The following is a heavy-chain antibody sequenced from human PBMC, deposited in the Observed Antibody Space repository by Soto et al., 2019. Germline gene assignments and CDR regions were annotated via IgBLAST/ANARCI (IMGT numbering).Heavy chain of an antibody. D-gene: IGHD2-15*01. CDR2: INHSGST. V-gene: IGHV4-34*01. CDR3: AGGGWDGVVHRYVLFCGREV. CDR1: GGSFSGYY. Sequence: PSETLSLTCAVYGGSFSGYYWSWIRQPPGKGLEWIGEINHSGSTNYNPSLKSRVTISVDTSKNQFSLKLSSVTATDTAVYYCAGGGWDGVVHRYVLFCGREVWGQGTTVTVSS. J-gene: IGHJ6*02.